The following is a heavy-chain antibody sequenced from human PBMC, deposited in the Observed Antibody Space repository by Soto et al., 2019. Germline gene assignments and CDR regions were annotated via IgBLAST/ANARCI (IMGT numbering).Heavy chain of an antibody. D-gene: IGHD3-16*01. CDR3: ARDRGSYGYVN. V-gene: IGHV3-23*01. CDR2: ISGSGNAT. Sequence: EVLLLESGGGLVQPGGSLRLSCATSGFSFRNHAMTWFRQAPGKGLEWVSSISGSGNATYYADSVKGRFTISRDNFKTTLSLQMTSLTGHDTALYYCARDRGSYGYVNWGQGTLVTVSS. J-gene: IGHJ4*02. CDR1: GFSFRNHA.